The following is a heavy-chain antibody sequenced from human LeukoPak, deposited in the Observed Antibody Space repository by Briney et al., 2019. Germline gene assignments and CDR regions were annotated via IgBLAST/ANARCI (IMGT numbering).Heavy chain of an antibody. Sequence: GGSLRLSCAASGFTFSSYAMSWVRQAPGKVLEGVSSFSVRGPSTYYADYVKGRLTNSRENSKNTLYLQMNSLRDEDTAIYYCAKDRKAFVVVAATHWGHGTLVTVSS. CDR1: GFTFSSYA. CDR2: FSVRGPST. J-gene: IGHJ4*01. D-gene: IGHD2-21*02. CDR3: AKDRKAFVVVAATH. V-gene: IGHV3-23*01.